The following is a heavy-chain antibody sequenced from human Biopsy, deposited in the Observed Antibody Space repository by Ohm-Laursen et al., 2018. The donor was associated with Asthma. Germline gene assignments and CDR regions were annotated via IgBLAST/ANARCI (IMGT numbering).Heavy chain of an antibody. CDR3: ARVQKSPGDRWFDP. Sequence: SVKVSCKASAYTFIGYHLHWVRQAPGEGLEWMGRINPNGGATVYAQKFQGRVTMARDTSISTAYMELSRLTSDDTAVYYCARVQKSPGDRWFDPWGQGTLVTVSS. CDR1: AYTFIGYH. CDR2: INPNGGAT. D-gene: IGHD7-27*01. J-gene: IGHJ5*02. V-gene: IGHV1-2*06.